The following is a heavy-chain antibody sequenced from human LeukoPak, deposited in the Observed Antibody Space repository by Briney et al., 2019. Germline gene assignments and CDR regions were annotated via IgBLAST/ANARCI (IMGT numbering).Heavy chain of an antibody. Sequence: ASVKVSCKASGYTFTGSYMHWVRQAPGQGLEWMGGFDPEDGETIYAQKFQGRVTMTEDTSTDTAYMELSSLRSEDTAVYYCATVNWNGVDYYYYGMDVWGQGTTVTVSS. J-gene: IGHJ6*02. CDR1: GYTFTGSY. CDR3: ATVNWNGVDYYYYGMDV. D-gene: IGHD1-20*01. V-gene: IGHV1-24*01. CDR2: FDPEDGET.